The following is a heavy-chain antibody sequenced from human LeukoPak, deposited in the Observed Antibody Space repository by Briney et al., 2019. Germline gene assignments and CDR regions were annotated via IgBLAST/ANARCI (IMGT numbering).Heavy chain of an antibody. D-gene: IGHD3-9*01. CDR3: ARGKDYDILTGYYNDY. Sequence: ASVKVSCKASGYTFTAYYMHWVRQAPGQGLEWMGVISPSGDNTNYAQKLQGRVTMTRDTPTSTVYLELSSLRSDDTAVYYCARGKDYDILTGYYNDYWGQGTLVTVSS. J-gene: IGHJ4*02. CDR1: GYTFTAYY. CDR2: ISPSGDNT. V-gene: IGHV1-46*01.